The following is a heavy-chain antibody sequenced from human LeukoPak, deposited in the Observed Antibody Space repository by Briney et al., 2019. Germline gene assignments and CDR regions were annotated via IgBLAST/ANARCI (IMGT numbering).Heavy chain of an antibody. CDR2: IYYSGST. J-gene: IGHJ4*02. CDR3: ARHSSRGYSYDFDY. V-gene: IGHV4-39*01. D-gene: IGHD5-18*01. CDR1: GGSISSSSYY. Sequence: SETLSLTCTVSGGSISSSSYYWGWIRQPPGKGLEWIGSIYYSGSTNYNPSLKSRVTISLDTSKNQFSLKLSSVTAADTAVYYCARHSSRGYSYDFDYWGQGTLVTVSS.